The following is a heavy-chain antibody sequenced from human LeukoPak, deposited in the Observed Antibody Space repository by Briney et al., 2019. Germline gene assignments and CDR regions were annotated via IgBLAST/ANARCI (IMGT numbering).Heavy chain of an antibody. CDR3: ARALGDYDSSGYGR. CDR2: IWYDGSNK. V-gene: IGHV3-33*01. D-gene: IGHD3-22*01. CDR1: GFTFSSYG. J-gene: IGHJ4*02. Sequence: PGRSLRLSCAASGFTFSSYGMHWVRQAPGKGLEWVAVIWYDGSNKYYADSVKGRFTISRDNSKNTLYLQMNSLRAEDTAVYYCARALGDYDSSGYGRWGQGTLVTVSS.